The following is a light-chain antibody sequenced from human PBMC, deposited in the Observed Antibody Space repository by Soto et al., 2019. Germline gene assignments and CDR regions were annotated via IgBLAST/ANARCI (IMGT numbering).Light chain of an antibody. CDR2: GAS. CDR3: QEYNYWCPIT. Sequence: IVMTQSPATLSVSPGERATLSCRASQSISTKLAWYQQKPGQAPRLLIYGASTRATGIPVRFSGSGSWTEFTLTITSLQFEDFAVYYCQEYNYWCPITFGGGTKVEIK. CDR1: QSISTK. J-gene: IGKJ4*01. V-gene: IGKV3-15*01.